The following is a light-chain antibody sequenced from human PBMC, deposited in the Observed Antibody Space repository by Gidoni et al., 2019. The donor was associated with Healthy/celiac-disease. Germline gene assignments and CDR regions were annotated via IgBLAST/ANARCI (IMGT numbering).Light chain of an antibody. Sequence: DIQMTQSPSSLSASVGDRATITCRASQSISSYLIWYQQKPGIAPKLLIYAASSLQSGVPSRFSGSGSGTDFTLTISSLQPEDFATYYCQQSYSTPLTFGGGTKVEIK. CDR2: AAS. CDR3: QQSYSTPLT. CDR1: QSISSY. V-gene: IGKV1-39*01. J-gene: IGKJ4*01.